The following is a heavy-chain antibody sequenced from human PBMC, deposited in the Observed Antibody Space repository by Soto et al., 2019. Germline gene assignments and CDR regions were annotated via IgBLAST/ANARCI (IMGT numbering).Heavy chain of an antibody. J-gene: IGHJ4*02. D-gene: IGHD6-19*01. Sequence: EVQLVESGGGLVQPGRSLRLSCAASGFTFDDYAMHWVRQAPGKGLEWVSGISWNSGSIGYADSVKGRFTISRDNAKNTLYLQMKSLRAEDTALYYCAKGRIAVAGPYFDYWGQGTLVTVSS. CDR3: AKGRIAVAGPYFDY. CDR2: ISWNSGSI. V-gene: IGHV3-9*01. CDR1: GFTFDDYA.